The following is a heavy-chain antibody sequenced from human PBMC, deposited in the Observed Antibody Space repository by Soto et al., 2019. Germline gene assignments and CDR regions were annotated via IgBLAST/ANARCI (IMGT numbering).Heavy chain of an antibody. V-gene: IGHV1-8*01. CDR3: ARESGYDFHDAFDI. Sequence: QVQLVQCGAEVKKPGASVKVSCKASGYTFTSYDINWVRQATGQGLEWMGWMNPNSGNTGYAQKFQGRVTMTRNTSISTAYMELSSLRSEDTAVYYCARESGYDFHDAFDIWGQGTMVTVSS. D-gene: IGHD5-12*01. J-gene: IGHJ3*02. CDR1: GYTFTSYD. CDR2: MNPNSGNT.